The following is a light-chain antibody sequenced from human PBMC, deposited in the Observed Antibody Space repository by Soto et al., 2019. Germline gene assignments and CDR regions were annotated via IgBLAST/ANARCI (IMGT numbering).Light chain of an antibody. J-gene: IGKJ1*01. CDR2: DAS. V-gene: IGKV1-5*01. CDR1: QSISSW. Sequence: DIQMTQSPSTLSASVGDRVTITCRASQSISSWLAWYQQKPGKAPKLLIYDASSLESGVPSRFSGSGSGTDFTLTSSSLQPDDFATYYCQQYNNYWTCGQGTKVEIK. CDR3: QQYNNYWT.